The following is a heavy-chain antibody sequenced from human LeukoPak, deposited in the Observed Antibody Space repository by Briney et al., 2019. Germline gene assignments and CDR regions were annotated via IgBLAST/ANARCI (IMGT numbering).Heavy chain of an antibody. Sequence: GRCLRLSCAASGFTFSSYGMHWVRQAPGKGLEWVAVIWYDGSNKYYADSVKGRFTISRDNSKNTLYLQMNSLRAEDTAVYYCAKDHDNSSGYYYAAFDIWGQGTMVTVSS. J-gene: IGHJ3*02. CDR2: IWYDGSNK. CDR3: AKDHDNSSGYYYAAFDI. CDR1: GFTFSSYG. V-gene: IGHV3-33*06. D-gene: IGHD3-22*01.